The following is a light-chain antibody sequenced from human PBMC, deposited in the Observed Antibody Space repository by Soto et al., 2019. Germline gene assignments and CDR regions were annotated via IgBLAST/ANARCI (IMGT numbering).Light chain of an antibody. CDR2: DVT. J-gene: IGLJ1*01. CDR1: SSDVGGYNY. Sequence: QSVLTQPASVSGSPGQSITISCTGTSSDVGGYNYVFWYQHPPGKAPKLMIYDVTNRPSGFSNRFSGSKSGNTASLTISGLQAEDEADYYCTSYTSSSTYVFGTGTKLTVL. V-gene: IGLV2-14*03. CDR3: TSYTSSSTYV.